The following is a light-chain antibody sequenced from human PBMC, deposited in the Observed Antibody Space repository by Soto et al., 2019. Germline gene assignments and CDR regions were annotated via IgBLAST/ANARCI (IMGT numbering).Light chain of an antibody. J-gene: IGLJ1*01. V-gene: IGLV2-18*01. CDR3: SLFTSSTTYV. CDR2: EVS. Sequence: QSVLTQPPSVSGSPGQSVTISCTGTSSDVGSYNRVSWYQQPPGTAPKLMIYEVSYRPSGVPDRFSGSKSGNTASLTISGLQAEDEADYYCSLFTSSTTYVFGTGTKVT. CDR1: SSDVGSYNR.